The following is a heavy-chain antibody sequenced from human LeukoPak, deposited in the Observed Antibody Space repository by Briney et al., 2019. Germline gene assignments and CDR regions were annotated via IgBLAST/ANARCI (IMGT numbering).Heavy chain of an antibody. CDR3: ARDKFRYSSGWDAFDI. CDR2: INHSGST. CDR1: GGSFSGYY. Sequence: SETLSLTCAVYGGSFSGYYWSWIRQPPGKGLEWIGEINHSGSTNYNPSLKSRVTISVDTSKNQFSLKLSSVTAADTAVYYCARDKFRYSSGWDAFDIWGQGTMVTVSS. V-gene: IGHV4-34*01. J-gene: IGHJ3*02. D-gene: IGHD6-19*01.